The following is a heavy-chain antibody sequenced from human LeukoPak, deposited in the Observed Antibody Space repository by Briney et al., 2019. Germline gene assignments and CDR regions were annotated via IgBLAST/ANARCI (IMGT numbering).Heavy chain of an antibody. CDR1: GGTISSGDYY. V-gene: IGHV4-30-4*01. D-gene: IGHD3-10*01. Sequence: SETLSLTCTVSGGTISSGDYYWSWIRQPPGKGLEWIGYIYYSGSTYYNPSLKSRVTISVDTSKNQFSLKLSSVTAADTAVYYCAREEFGELRKWGQGTLVTVSS. J-gene: IGHJ4*02. CDR3: AREEFGELRK. CDR2: IYYSGST.